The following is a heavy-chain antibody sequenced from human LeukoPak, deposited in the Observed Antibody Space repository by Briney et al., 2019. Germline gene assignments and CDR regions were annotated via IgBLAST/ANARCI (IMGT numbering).Heavy chain of an antibody. CDR1: GFTFSSYG. CDR2: ISYDGSNK. J-gene: IGHJ4*02. D-gene: IGHD3-3*01. Sequence: GGSLRLSCAASGFTFSSYGMHWVRQAPGKGLEWVAVISYDGSNKYYADSVKGRFTISRDNSKNTLYLQMNSLRAEDTAVYYCARSEDFWSGYPDYWGQGTLVTVSS. V-gene: IGHV3-30*03. CDR3: ARSEDFWSGYPDY.